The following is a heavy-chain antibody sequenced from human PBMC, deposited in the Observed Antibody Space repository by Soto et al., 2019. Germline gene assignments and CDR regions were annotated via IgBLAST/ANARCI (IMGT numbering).Heavy chain of an antibody. CDR1: GFTFSRYA. J-gene: IGHJ6*02. Sequence: GGSLRLSCAASGFTFSRYAMNWVRQAPGRGLQWISGISVSGDNTSYVESVRGRFTVFRDNSKNTLYLQMNNLRAEDTALYYCAKDGKMRTKVWFPAGYGMDVWGQGTTVTVSS. CDR3: AKDGKMRTKVWFPAGYGMDV. V-gene: IGHV3-23*01. CDR2: ISVSGDNT. D-gene: IGHD3-10*01.